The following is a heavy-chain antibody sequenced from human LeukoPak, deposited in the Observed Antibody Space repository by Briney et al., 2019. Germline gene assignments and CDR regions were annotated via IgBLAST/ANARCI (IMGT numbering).Heavy chain of an antibody. CDR2: ISSSSSYT. CDR3: ARDSASGDGYNFDY. Sequence: GGSLRLSCAASGFTFSDYYMSWIRQAPGKGLEWVSYISSSSSYTNYADSVKGRFTISRDNAKNSLYLQMNSLRAEDTAMYYCARDSASGDGYNFDYWGQGTLVTVSS. V-gene: IGHV3-11*06. D-gene: IGHD5-24*01. CDR1: GFTFSDYY. J-gene: IGHJ4*02.